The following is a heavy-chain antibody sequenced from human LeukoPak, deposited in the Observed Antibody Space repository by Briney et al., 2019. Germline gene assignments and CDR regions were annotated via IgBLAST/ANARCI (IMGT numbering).Heavy chain of an antibody. CDR2: INRDGSST. CDR3: ATDRSYSLDY. CDR1: GFTFSNYW. Sequence: GGSLRLSCGASGFTFSNYWMHWARQAPGKGLVWVSRINRDGSSTNYADSVKGRFTISRDNAKNTLYLQMNSLRAEDTAVYYCATDRSYSLDYWGQGTLVTVSS. V-gene: IGHV3-74*01. J-gene: IGHJ4*02. D-gene: IGHD1-26*01.